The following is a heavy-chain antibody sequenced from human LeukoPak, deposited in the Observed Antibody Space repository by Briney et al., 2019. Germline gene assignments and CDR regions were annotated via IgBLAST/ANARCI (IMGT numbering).Heavy chain of an antibody. Sequence: ASVKVSCKASGYTFTSYGISWVRQAPGQGLEWMGWISGYDGRTNYAQNFQGRVIMTTDTSTSTAYMELRSLRSDDTAVYYCARVMEDIVVVPAAGRGEFNYMDVWGKGTTVTVSS. CDR3: ARVMEDIVVVPAAGRGEFNYMDV. CDR2: ISGYDGRT. V-gene: IGHV1-18*01. J-gene: IGHJ6*03. D-gene: IGHD2-2*01. CDR1: GYTFTSYG.